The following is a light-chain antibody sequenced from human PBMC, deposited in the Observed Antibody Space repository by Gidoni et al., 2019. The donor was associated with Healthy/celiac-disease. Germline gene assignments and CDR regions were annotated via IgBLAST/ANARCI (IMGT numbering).Light chain of an antibody. J-gene: IGKJ4*02. CDR2: DAS. CDR3: QQYDNLPST. CDR1: QDISNY. Sequence: DNPISQSPSSLSASVGDRVTITCQASQDISNYLNWYQQKPGKAPKLLIYDASSLETGVPSRFSGSGSGTDFTFTISSLQPEDIATYYCQQYDNLPSTFGGGTKVEIK. V-gene: IGKV1-33*01.